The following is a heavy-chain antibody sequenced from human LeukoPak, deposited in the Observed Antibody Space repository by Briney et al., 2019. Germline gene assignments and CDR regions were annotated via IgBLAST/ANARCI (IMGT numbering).Heavy chain of an antibody. V-gene: IGHV3-15*01. D-gene: IGHD3-10*01. CDR1: GFTFSNAW. Sequence: KPGGSLRLSCAASGFTFSNAWMSWVRQAPGKGLEWVGRIKSKTDGGTTDYAAPVKGRFTISRDDSKNTLYLQMNSLKTEDTAVYYCTTDLAGNYYGLSETKTPEAFDIWGQGTMVTVSS. J-gene: IGHJ3*02. CDR2: IKSKTDGGTT. CDR3: TTDLAGNYYGLSETKTPEAFDI.